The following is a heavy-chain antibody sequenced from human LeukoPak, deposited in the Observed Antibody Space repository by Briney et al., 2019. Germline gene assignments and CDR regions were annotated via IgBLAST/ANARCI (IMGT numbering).Heavy chain of an antibody. J-gene: IGHJ6*02. CDR1: GGSISSSSYY. V-gene: IGHV4-39*01. CDR2: IYYSGST. Sequence: SETLSLTCTVSGGSISSSSYYWGWIRQPPGKGLEWIGSIYYSGSTYYNPSLKSRVTISVDTSKNQFSLKLSSVTAADTAVYYCAGEICSGGSCYYYYYGMDVGGQGTTVTVSS. CDR3: AGEICSGGSCYYYYYGMDV. D-gene: IGHD2-15*01.